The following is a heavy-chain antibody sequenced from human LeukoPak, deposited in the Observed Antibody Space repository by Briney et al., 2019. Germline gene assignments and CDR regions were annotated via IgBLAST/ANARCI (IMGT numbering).Heavy chain of an antibody. CDR2: IIHIFGTA. D-gene: IGHD2-2*01. J-gene: IGHJ6*03. V-gene: IGHV1-69*13. CDR1: GGTFSSYA. CDR3: ARAGYCSSTSCYYYYYYMDV. Sequence: SVKVSCKASGGTFSSYAISWVRQAPGQGLEWMGGIIHIFGTANYAQKFQGRVTITADESTSTAYMELSSLRSEDTAVYYCARAGYCSSTSCYYYYYYMDVWGKGTTVTVSS.